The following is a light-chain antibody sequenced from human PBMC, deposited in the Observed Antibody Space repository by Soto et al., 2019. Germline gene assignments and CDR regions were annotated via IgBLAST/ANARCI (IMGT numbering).Light chain of an antibody. Sequence: DIHLTQSPPTLSASFGDSVTITFRASQNIRNLLAWYQQKPGKAPKPLIYDASTLKTGVPSRFSGSGSGSEFNFTITGLQPDDFATYFCQQYNTYSTFGQGTRLEIK. CDR3: QQYNTYST. J-gene: IGKJ5*01. V-gene: IGKV1-5*01. CDR2: DAS. CDR1: QNIRNL.